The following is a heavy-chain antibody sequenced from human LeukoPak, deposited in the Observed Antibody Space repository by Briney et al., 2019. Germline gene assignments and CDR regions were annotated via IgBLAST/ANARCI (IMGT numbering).Heavy chain of an antibody. J-gene: IGHJ4*02. CDR2: MYYSDRT. CDR1: GASVSSFY. D-gene: IGHD4-17*01. V-gene: IGHV4-59*02. Sequence: SETLSLTCTVSGASVSSFYWSWIRQPPGKGLEWIGYMYYSDRTNYNPSLKSRATISVDPSNRQISLSLTSVTAADTAFYYCARTRAPYGDYLKYSDHWGQGVLVTVSS. CDR3: ARTRAPYGDYLKYSDH.